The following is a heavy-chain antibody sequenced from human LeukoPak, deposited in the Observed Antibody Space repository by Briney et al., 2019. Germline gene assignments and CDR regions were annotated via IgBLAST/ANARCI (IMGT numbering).Heavy chain of an antibody. D-gene: IGHD3-10*01. Sequence: SETLSLTCTVSVGSNSSGGYYWSWIRQHPGKGLEWIGYIYYSGSTNYNPSLKSRVTISVDTSKNQFSLKLSSVTAADTAVYYCARDGSGSYNWFDPWGQGTLVTVSS. V-gene: IGHV4-31*03. CDR1: VGSNSSGGYY. CDR2: IYYSGST. CDR3: ARDGSGSYNWFDP. J-gene: IGHJ5*02.